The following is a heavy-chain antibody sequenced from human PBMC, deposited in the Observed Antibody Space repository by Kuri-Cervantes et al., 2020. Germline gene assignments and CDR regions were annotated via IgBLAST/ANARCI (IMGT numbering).Heavy chain of an antibody. D-gene: IGHD3-10*01. Sequence: SETLSLTCRVSCGSIRNSKYCWGWIRQPPGMGLEYIGGIFYGETTYYNLSLKSRVTISVDTSKNKFSLKLSSVTAAATAVYYCATGAMVQAITILYSFDYWGRGTLVTVSS. CDR2: IFYGETT. J-gene: IGHJ4*02. CDR1: CGSIRNSKYC. CDR3: ATGAMVQAITILYSFDY. V-gene: IGHV4-39*07.